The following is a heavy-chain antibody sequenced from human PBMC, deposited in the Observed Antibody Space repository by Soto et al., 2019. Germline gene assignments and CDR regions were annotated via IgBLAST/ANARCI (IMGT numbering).Heavy chain of an antibody. V-gene: IGHV1-69*12. CDR3: AGVRSMSYYDSSGYYFDY. J-gene: IGHJ4*02. CDR2: IIPIFGTA. Sequence: QVQLVQSGAEVKKPGSSVKVSCKASGGTFSSYAISWVRQAPGQGLEWMGGIIPIFGTANYTQKFQGRVTITADESTSTAYMELSSLRSQDTAVYYCAGVRSMSYYDSSGYYFDYWGQGTLVTVSS. CDR1: GGTFSSYA. D-gene: IGHD3-22*01.